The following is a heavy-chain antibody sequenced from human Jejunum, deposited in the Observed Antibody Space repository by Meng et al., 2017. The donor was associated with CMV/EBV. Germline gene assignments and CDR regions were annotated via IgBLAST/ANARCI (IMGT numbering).Heavy chain of an antibody. Sequence: SGFTFSSYSMNWVRQAPGKGLEWVSYISSSSSAIYYADSVKGRFTISRDNSKNMVYLQMNSLRVEDTAVYYCAKDRGGSDDAYDVWGQGATVTVSS. CDR2: ISSSSSAI. D-gene: IGHD3-16*01. CDR1: GFTFSSYS. V-gene: IGHV3-48*01. CDR3: AKDRGGSDDAYDV. J-gene: IGHJ3*01.